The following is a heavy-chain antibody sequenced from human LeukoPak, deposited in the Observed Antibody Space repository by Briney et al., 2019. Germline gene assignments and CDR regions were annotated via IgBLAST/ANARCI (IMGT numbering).Heavy chain of an antibody. V-gene: IGHV1-8*01. CDR2: MNPNSGNT. D-gene: IGHD3-9*01. CDR1: GYTFTSYD. Sequence: ASVKVSCKASGYTFTSYDINWVRQATGQGVEWMGWMNPNSGNTGYAQKFQGRVTMTRNTSISTAYMELSSLRSEDTAVYYCARGQTGSVRYFDWLLSPHDAFDIWGQGTMVTVSS. CDR3: ARGQTGSVRYFDWLLSPHDAFDI. J-gene: IGHJ3*02.